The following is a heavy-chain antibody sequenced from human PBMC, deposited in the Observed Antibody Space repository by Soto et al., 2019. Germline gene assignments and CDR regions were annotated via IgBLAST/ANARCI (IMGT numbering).Heavy chain of an antibody. J-gene: IGHJ6*02. Sequence: GGSLRLSCAASGFTFSSYAMSWVRQAPGKGLEWVSAISGSGGSTYYADSVKGRFTISRDNSKNTLYLQMNSLRAEDTAVYYCAKSMSSGWYHYYYYGMDVRGQGTTVTVSS. CDR3: AKSMSSGWYHYYYYGMDV. CDR2: ISGSGGST. D-gene: IGHD6-19*01. CDR1: GFTFSSYA. V-gene: IGHV3-23*01.